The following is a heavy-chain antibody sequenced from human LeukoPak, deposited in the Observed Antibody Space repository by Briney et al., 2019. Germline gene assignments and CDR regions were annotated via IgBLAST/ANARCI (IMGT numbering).Heavy chain of an antibody. CDR1: GFTFSSYS. Sequence: GGSLRLSCAASGFTFSSYSMTWVRQAPGKGLEWVSSISSSSSYIYYADSVKGRFTISRDNAKNSLYLQMNSLRAEDTAVYYCALGYCSSTSCQKNWFDPWGQGTLVTVSS. V-gene: IGHV3-21*01. D-gene: IGHD2-2*01. CDR2: ISSSSSYI. CDR3: ALGYCSSTSCQKNWFDP. J-gene: IGHJ5*02.